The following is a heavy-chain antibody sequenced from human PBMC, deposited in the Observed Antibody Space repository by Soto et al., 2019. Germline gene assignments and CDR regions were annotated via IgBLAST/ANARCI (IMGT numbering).Heavy chain of an antibody. CDR3: ARDLKETVKYGSGRGYYYMDV. CDR1: GGSISSGGYY. CDR2: IYYSGST. V-gene: IGHV4-31*03. D-gene: IGHD3-10*01. Sequence: SETLSLTCTVSGGSISSGGYYWSWIRQHPGKGLEWIGYIYYSGSTYYNPSLKSRVTISVDTSKNQFSLKLSSVTAADTAVYYCARDLKETVKYGSGRGYYYMDVWGKGTTVTVSS. J-gene: IGHJ6*03.